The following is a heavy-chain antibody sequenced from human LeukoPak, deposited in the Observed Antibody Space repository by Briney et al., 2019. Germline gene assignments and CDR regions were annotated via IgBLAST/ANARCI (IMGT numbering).Heavy chain of an antibody. Sequence: PSETLSLTCTVSGGSISSYYWSWIRQPPGKGLEWIGYIYYSGSTNYNPSLKSRVTISVDTSKNQFSLKLSSVTAADTAVYYCARARGSGWYGDKFFDYWGQGTLATVSS. D-gene: IGHD6-19*01. CDR3: ARARGSGWYGDKFFDY. J-gene: IGHJ4*02. CDR1: GGSISSYY. V-gene: IGHV4-59*01. CDR2: IYYSGST.